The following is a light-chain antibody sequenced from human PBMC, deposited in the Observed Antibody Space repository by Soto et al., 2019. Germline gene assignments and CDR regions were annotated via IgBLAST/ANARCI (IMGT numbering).Light chain of an antibody. CDR1: SSDVGGYNY. V-gene: IGLV2-14*01. CDR3: SSYTSRSTLDYV. Sequence: QSALTQPASGSGSPGQSITISCTGTSSDVGGYNYVSWYQQHPGKAPKLMIYEVSNRPSGVSNRFSGSKSGNTASLTISGLQAEDEADYYCSSYTSRSTLDYVFGSGTKLTVL. J-gene: IGLJ1*01. CDR2: EVS.